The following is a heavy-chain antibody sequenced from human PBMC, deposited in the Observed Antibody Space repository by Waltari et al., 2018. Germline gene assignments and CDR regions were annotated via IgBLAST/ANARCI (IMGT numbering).Heavy chain of an antibody. D-gene: IGHD2-21*02. J-gene: IGHJ4*02. CDR1: GYTFTGYY. CDR3: ARFGIDGGDYRDY. CDR2: INPNSGGT. Sequence: QVQLVQSGAEVKKPGASVKVSCKASGYTFTGYYMHWVRQAPGQGLEWMGWINPNSGGTNYAKKFQGRVTMTRDTSISTAYMELSRLRSDDTAVYYCARFGIDGGDYRDYWGQGTLVTVSS. V-gene: IGHV1-2*02.